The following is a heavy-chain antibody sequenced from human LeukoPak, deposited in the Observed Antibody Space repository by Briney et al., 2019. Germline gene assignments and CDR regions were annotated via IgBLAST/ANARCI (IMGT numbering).Heavy chain of an antibody. Sequence: PGGSLRLSCAASGFTFSSYWMSWVRQAPGKGLEWVSAISGSGGGTYYANSVKGRFTISRDNSRDTLYLQMNSLRAEDTALYFCAKTPDYYRSGSSSYIDCWGQGTLVSVSS. CDR1: GFTFSSYW. J-gene: IGHJ4*02. CDR2: ISGSGGGT. V-gene: IGHV3-23*01. CDR3: AKTPDYYRSGSSSYIDC. D-gene: IGHD3-10*01.